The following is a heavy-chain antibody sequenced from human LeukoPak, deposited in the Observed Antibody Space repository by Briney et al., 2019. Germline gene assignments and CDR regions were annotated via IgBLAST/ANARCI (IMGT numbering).Heavy chain of an antibody. J-gene: IGHJ3*02. Sequence: SETLSLTCTVSGGSISSYYWSWIRQPAGKGLEWIGRIHTSGSTNYNPSLRSRVTTSVDTSKNQFSLRLRSVTAADTALYYCARGIATITQDSFDIWGLGTIVTVSS. CDR3: ARGIATITQDSFDI. CDR2: IHTSGST. CDR1: GGSISSYY. D-gene: IGHD1-14*01. V-gene: IGHV4-4*07.